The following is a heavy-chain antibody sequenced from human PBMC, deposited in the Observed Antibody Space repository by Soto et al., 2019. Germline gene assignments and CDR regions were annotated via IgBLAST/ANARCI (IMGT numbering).Heavy chain of an antibody. CDR3: TSVGTPNPA. D-gene: IGHD1-26*01. Sequence: GKSLRLAYAACGFTFSSYDMNWVRQAPGKGPEWLSCISTGGTIIYYAESVRGRFTISRDNAKNSLHLQRISLRAEDTVVYYCTSVGTPNPACVQGTLVTVSS. CDR1: GFTFSSYD. CDR2: ISTGGTII. V-gene: IGHV3-48*03. J-gene: IGHJ5*02.